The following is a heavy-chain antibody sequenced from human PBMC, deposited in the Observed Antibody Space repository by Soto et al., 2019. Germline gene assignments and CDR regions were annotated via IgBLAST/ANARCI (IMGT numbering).Heavy chain of an antibody. CDR1: GFTFSSYG. CDR3: AKGGGGYDDFDY. V-gene: IGHV3-30*18. Sequence: QVQLVESGGGVVQPGRSLRLSCAASGFTFSSYGMHWVRQAPGKGLEWVAVISYDGSNKYYADSVKGRFTISRDNSKNTLYLQMNSLRAEDTAVYYCAKGGGGYDDFDYWGQGTLVTVSS. D-gene: IGHD5-12*01. J-gene: IGHJ4*02. CDR2: ISYDGSNK.